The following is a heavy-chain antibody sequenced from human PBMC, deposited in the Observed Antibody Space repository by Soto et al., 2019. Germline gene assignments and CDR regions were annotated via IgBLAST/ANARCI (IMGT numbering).Heavy chain of an antibody. CDR3: ATDAPQNIVGATEFDY. V-gene: IGHV1-24*01. J-gene: IGHJ4*02. D-gene: IGHD1-26*01. CDR2: FDPEDGET. Sequence: ASVKVSCKVSGYTLTELSMHWVRQAPGKGLEWMGGFDPEDGETIYAQKFQGRVTVTEDTSTDTAYMELSSLRSEDTAVYYCATDAPQNIVGATEFDYWGQGTLVTVSS. CDR1: GYTLTELS.